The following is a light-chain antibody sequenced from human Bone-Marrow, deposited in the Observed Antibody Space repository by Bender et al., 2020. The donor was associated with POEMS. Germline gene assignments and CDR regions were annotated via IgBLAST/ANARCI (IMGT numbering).Light chain of an antibody. J-gene: IGLJ3*02. CDR3: QSYDNSLGGWV. Sequence: QSVLTQPPSVSGSPGQSVTISCTGTSSDVGGYNSVSWYQQHPGKAPKLMIFDVSKRPSGVPDRFSGSKSGTSASLAITGLQAEDEGDYYCQSYDNSLGGWVFGGGTKLTVL. CDR2: DVS. CDR1: SSDVGGYNS. V-gene: IGLV2-11*01.